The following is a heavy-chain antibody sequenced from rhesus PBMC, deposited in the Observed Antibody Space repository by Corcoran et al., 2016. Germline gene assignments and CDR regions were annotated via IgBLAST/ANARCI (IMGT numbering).Heavy chain of an antibody. CDR1: GYSISSNY. J-gene: IGHJ4*01. CDR3: AGGNKYFDY. V-gene: IGHV4-147*01. CDR2: IYGRRAST. D-gene: IGHD1-20*01. Sequence: QVQLQESGPGLVKPSETLSLTCAVSGYSISSNYWRWIRQPPGKGLEWIGYIYGRRASTYHNPSRKSRITIATDTAKNQFALKLRSVTATDTAVYYCAGGNKYFDYWGQGVLVTVSS.